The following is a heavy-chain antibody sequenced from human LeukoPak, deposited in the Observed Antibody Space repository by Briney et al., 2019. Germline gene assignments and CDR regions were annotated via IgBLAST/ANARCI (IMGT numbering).Heavy chain of an antibody. J-gene: IGHJ5*02. CDR2: IRYDGSNK. CDR1: GFTFSSYG. D-gene: IGHD3-3*01. CDR3: AKDQGIRFGVVPPRFDL. V-gene: IGHV3-30*02. Sequence: GGSLRLSCAASGFTFSSYGMHWVRQAPGKGLEWVAFIRYDGSNKYYADSVKGRFTISRDNSKNTLYLQMNSLRAEDTAVYYCAKDQGIRFGVVPPRFDLWGQGTLVTVSS.